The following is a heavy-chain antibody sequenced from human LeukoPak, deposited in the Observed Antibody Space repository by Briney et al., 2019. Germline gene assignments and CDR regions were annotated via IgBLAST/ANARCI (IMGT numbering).Heavy chain of an antibody. Sequence: SETLSLTCTVSGGSISSYYWSWIRQPPGKGLEWIGYIYYSGSTNYNPSLKSRVTISVDTSKNQFSLKLSSVTAADTAVYYCASRTYYDFWSGYPHDAFDIWGQGTMVTVSS. J-gene: IGHJ3*02. CDR2: IYYSGST. CDR3: ASRTYYDFWSGYPHDAFDI. D-gene: IGHD3-3*01. V-gene: IGHV4-59*01. CDR1: GGSISSYY.